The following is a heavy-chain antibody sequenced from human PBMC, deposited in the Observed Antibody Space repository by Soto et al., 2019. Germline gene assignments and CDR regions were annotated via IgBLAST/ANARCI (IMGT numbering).Heavy chain of an antibody. CDR3: ARDRLRYNWNDFPYYYYGMDV. J-gene: IGHJ6*02. D-gene: IGHD1-1*01. CDR1: GFTFSSYA. V-gene: IGHV3-30-3*01. Sequence: QVQLVESGGGVVQPGRSLRLSCAASGFTFSSYARHWVRQAPGKGVEWVAVISYDGSNKYYADSVKGRFTISIDNSKNTLYLQMNSLRAEDTAVYYCARDRLRYNWNDFPYYYYGMDVWGQGTTVTVSS. CDR2: ISYDGSNK.